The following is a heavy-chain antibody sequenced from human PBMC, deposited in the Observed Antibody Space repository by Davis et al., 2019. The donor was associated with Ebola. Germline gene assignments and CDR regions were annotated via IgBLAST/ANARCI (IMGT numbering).Heavy chain of an antibody. V-gene: IGHV4-4*07. Sequence: PGGSLRLSCTVSGGSIGSYYWSWIRQPAGEGLEWIGRIHTSGSTLYNPSLKSRVAVSVDTSNNQFSLRLSSVTAADTALYFCARGPTHGGTYHDYWGQGTLVTVSS. CDR2: IHTSGST. CDR3: ARGPTHGGTYHDY. CDR1: GGSIGSYY. D-gene: IGHD1-26*01. J-gene: IGHJ4*02.